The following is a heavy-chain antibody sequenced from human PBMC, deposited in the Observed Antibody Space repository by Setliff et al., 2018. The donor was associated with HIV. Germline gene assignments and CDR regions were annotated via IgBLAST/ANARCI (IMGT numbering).Heavy chain of an antibody. J-gene: IGHJ3*02. CDR2: ISSTSSNI. D-gene: IGHD1-26*01. CDR1: GFSFSSYG. Sequence: PGGSLRLSCAASGFSFSSYGMNWVRQAPGKGLEWVSYISSTSSNIYYVDSVEGRFTISRDNADNSLYLQMNSLKTEDTAVYYCTTLVGANPWHDAFDIWGHGTMVTVSS. V-gene: IGHV3-48*01. CDR3: TTLVGANPWHDAFDI.